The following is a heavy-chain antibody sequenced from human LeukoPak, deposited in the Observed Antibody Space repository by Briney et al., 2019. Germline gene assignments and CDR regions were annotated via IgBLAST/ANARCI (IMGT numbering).Heavy chain of an antibody. CDR1: GFTFSSYS. V-gene: IGHV3-21*01. J-gene: IGHJ4*02. CDR3: ARAIYDILTGYCFDY. Sequence: GGSLRLSCAASGFTFSSYSMNWVRQAPGKGLEWVSSISSSSSYIYYADSVKGRFTISRDNAKNSLYLQMNSLRAEDTAVYYCARAIYDILTGYCFDYWGQGALVTVSS. D-gene: IGHD3-9*01. CDR2: ISSSSSYI.